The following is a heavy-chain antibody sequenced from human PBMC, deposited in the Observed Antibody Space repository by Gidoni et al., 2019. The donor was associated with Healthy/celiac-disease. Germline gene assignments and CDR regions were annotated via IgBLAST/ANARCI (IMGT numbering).Heavy chain of an antibody. CDR3: TTETLGSTDAFDI. D-gene: IGHD1-26*01. CDR1: GFTVSNAW. CDR2: IKSKTDCGKT. J-gene: IGHJ3*02. V-gene: IGHV3-15*01. Sequence: EVPLVEAGGGLVKPGGPLRLSCAASGFTVSNAWMSWAGQAPGKGLEWVGRIKSKTDCGKTDYAAPVKGRFTISRDDSKNTLYLQMNSLKTEDTAVYYCTTETLGSTDAFDIWGQGTMVTVSS.